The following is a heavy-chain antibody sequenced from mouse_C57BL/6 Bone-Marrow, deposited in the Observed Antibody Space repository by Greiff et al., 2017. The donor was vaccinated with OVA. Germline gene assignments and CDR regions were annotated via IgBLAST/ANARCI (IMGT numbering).Heavy chain of an antibody. CDR2: INPNYGTT. CDR3: DYYGSSYGYFDV. D-gene: IGHD1-1*01. CDR1: GYSFTDYN. Sequence: EVKLQESGPELVKPGASVKISCKASGYSFTDYNMNWVKQSNGKSLEWIGVINPNYGTTSYNQKFKGKATLTVDQSSSTDYMQLNSLTSEDSAVYYCDYYGSSYGYFDVWGTGTTVTVSS. V-gene: IGHV1-39*01. J-gene: IGHJ1*03.